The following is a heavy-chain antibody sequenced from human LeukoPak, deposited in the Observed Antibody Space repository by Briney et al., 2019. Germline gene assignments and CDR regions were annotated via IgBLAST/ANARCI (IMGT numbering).Heavy chain of an antibody. CDR2: ISGSGGNT. CDR3: ARGRGGDYVPSRFDF. D-gene: IGHD4-17*01. J-gene: IGHJ4*02. Sequence: GGSLRLSCSASGFAFSGFAMGWVRQAPGKGLEWVSSISGSGGNTYYADSVGGRFTISRDNSKNTLSLQMNSLRGDDTALYYCARGRGGDYVPSRFDFWGQGTLVIVSS. CDR1: GFAFSGFA. V-gene: IGHV3-23*01.